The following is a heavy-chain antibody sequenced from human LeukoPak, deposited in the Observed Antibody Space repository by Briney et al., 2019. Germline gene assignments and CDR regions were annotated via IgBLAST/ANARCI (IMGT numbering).Heavy chain of an antibody. CDR3: ATNFPYGATTFDY. CDR1: GYTFTGYY. Sequence: ASVKVSCKASGYTFTGYYMHWVRQAPGQGLEWVGWINPNNSDTKYAQKFQGRVTMTRDTSISTAYMELSSLRSEDTAVYYCATNFPYGATTFDYWGQGTLVTVSS. J-gene: IGHJ4*02. D-gene: IGHD5-12*01. V-gene: IGHV1-2*02. CDR2: INPNNSDT.